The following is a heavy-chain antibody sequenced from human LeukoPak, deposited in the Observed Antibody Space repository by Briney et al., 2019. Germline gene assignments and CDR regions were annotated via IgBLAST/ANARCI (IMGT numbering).Heavy chain of an antibody. CDR2: IYYSGST. Sequence: SETLSLTCTVSGGSISSSSYYWGWIRQPPGKGLEWIGSIYYSGSTYYNPSLKSRVTISVDTSKNQFSLKLSSVTAADTAVYYCARLVGYSSLDYWGQGTLVTVSS. D-gene: IGHD6-13*01. V-gene: IGHV4-39*01. CDR1: GGSISSSSYY. CDR3: ARLVGYSSLDY. J-gene: IGHJ4*02.